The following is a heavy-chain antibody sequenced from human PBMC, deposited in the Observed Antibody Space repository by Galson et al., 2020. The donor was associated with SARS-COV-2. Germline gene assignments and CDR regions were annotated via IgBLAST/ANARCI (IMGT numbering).Heavy chain of an antibody. D-gene: IGHD1-1*01. CDR2: FIPVFHTA. CDR3: VRGEVQTLED. Sequence: SVKVSCTASGGTFSSSDVNWVRQAPGQGLEWLGGFIPVFHTATYAQKFQGRVTITADEPTTTAYMELTSLRSDDTAVYFCVRGEVQTLEDWGQGTLVTVSA. CDR1: GGTFSSSD. J-gene: IGHJ4*02. V-gene: IGHV1-69*13.